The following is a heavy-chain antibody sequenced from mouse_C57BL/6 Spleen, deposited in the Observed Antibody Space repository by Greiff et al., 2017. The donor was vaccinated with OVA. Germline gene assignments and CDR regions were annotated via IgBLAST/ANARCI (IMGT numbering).Heavy chain of an antibody. CDR1: GYSFTGYF. CDR3: ARHGSSSYYFDY. Sequence: EVQLKQSGPELVKPGDSVKISCKASGYSFTGYFMNWVMQSHGKSLEWIGRINPYNGDTFYNQKFKGKATLTVDKSSSTAHMELRSLTSEDSAVYYCARHGSSSYYFDYWGQGTTLTVSS. D-gene: IGHD1-1*01. J-gene: IGHJ2*01. V-gene: IGHV1-20*01. CDR2: INPYNGDT.